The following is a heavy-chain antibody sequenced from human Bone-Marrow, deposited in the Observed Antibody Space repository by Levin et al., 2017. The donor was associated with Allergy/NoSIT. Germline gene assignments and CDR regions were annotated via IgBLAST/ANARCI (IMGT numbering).Heavy chain of an antibody. Sequence: VASVKVSCKASGYSFIDHYIYWVRQAPGQGLQWMGWINPNSGGAKYAQKFQGRVTMTRDTSTSAVYMELTSLRSDDTAVFFCARATSGVRGVTPIDYWGQGTLVTVSS. CDR3: ARATSGVRGVTPIDY. J-gene: IGHJ4*02. D-gene: IGHD3-10*01. V-gene: IGHV1-2*02. CDR2: INPNSGGA. CDR1: GYSFIDHY.